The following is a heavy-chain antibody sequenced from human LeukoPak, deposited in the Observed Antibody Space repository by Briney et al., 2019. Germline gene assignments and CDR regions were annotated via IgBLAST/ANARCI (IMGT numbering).Heavy chain of an antibody. CDR1: GYTFTSYY. CDR2: ISAYNGNT. D-gene: IGHD2-15*01. V-gene: IGHV1-18*04. CDR3: ADSNCSGGSCYGP. J-gene: IGHJ5*02. Sequence: ASVKVSCKASGYTFTSYYMHWVRQAPGQGLEWMGWISAYNGNTNYAQKLQGRVTMTTDTSTSTAYMELRSLRSDDTAVYYCADSNCSGGSCYGPWGQGTLVTVSS.